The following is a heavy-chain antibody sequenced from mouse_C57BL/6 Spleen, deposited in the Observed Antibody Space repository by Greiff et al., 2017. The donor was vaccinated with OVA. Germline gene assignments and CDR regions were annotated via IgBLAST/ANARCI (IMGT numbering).Heavy chain of an antibody. CDR2: IYPGDGDT. V-gene: IGHV1-80*01. J-gene: IGHJ2*01. CDR1: GYAFCSYW. Sequence: QVQLQQSGAELVKPGASVKISCKASGYAFCSYWMNWVKQRPGTGLEWIGQIYPGDGDTNYNGKCKGKATLTADKSSSTAYMQLSSLTAEDSAGYFCARDLYCDYWGQGTTLTVSS. CDR3: ARDLYCDY.